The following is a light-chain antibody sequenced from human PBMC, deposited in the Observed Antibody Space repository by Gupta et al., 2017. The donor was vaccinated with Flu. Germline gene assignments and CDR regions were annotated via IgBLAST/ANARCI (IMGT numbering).Light chain of an antibody. J-gene: IGKJ4*01. CDR2: DAY. V-gene: IGKV3-11*01. Sequence: PPTLSSSPADRSTPTVRDSKGVSGCLVWYEQKPGQAHRLIIYDAYNSAMGITGGFSRRGGPTDFTLTSSLLETEGFAAYYVQARSNLPTFGRGTKVEIK. CDR3: QARSNLPT. CDR1: KGVSGC.